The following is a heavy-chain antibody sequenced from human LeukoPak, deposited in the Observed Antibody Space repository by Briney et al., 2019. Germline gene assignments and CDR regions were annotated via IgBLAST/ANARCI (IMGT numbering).Heavy chain of an antibody. CDR3: ARGSRDGYNSFDY. D-gene: IGHD5-24*01. J-gene: IGHJ4*02. CDR1: GGSISSYY. Sequence: PSETLSLTCTVSGGSISSYYWSWIRQPPVKGLEWIGEINHSGSTNYNPSLKSRVTISVDTSKNQFSLKLSSVTAADTAVYYCARGSRDGYNSFDYSGQGTLVTVSS. V-gene: IGHV4-34*01. CDR2: INHSGST.